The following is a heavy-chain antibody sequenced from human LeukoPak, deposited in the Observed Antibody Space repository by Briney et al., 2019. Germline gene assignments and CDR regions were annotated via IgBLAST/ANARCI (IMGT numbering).Heavy chain of an antibody. Sequence: GASVKVSCKTSGYTFNSYDINWVRQATGQGLEWMGWMNPNSGNTGYAQKLQGRVTVTRNTSIRTAYMELSGLRPEDTAVYYCARRNIRFLELDFWGQGTLVTVSS. CDR3: ARRNIRFLELDF. V-gene: IGHV1-8*02. CDR2: MNPNSGNT. CDR1: GYTFNSYD. J-gene: IGHJ4*02. D-gene: IGHD3-3*01.